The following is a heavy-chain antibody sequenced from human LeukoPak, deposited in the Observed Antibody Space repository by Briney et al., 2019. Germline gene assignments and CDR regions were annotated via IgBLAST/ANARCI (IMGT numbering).Heavy chain of an antibody. D-gene: IGHD3-10*01. J-gene: IGHJ4*02. Sequence: PGGSLRLSCAASGFTVSSNYMSWVRQAPGKGREWVSVVYSGGSTYYADSVKGRFTISRDNSKNTVYLQMNSLRAEDTAVYYCARYYGSGNYYTDSWGQGTLVTVSS. V-gene: IGHV3-66*01. CDR2: VYSGGST. CDR1: GFTVSSNY. CDR3: ARYYGSGNYYTDS.